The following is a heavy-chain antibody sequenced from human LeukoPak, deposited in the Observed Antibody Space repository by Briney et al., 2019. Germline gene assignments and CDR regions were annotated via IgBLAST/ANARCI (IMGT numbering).Heavy chain of an antibody. CDR2: INWDGGST. Sequence: GGSLRLSCAASGFTFDDHTTHWVRQAPGKGLEWVSLINWDGGSTYYADSLKGRFTISRDNSKNSLYLQMNSLRTEDTALYYCAKGGSSGYDLGDYGMDVWGQGTTVIVSS. CDR3: AKGGSSGYDLGDYGMDV. J-gene: IGHJ6*02. D-gene: IGHD5-12*01. CDR1: GFTFDDHT. V-gene: IGHV3-43*01.